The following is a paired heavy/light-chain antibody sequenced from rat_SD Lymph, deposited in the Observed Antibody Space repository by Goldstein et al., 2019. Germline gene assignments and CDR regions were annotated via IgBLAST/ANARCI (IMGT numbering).Light chain of an antibody. J-gene: IGKJ1*01. V-gene: IGKV8S4*01. Sequence: DIVMTQTPSSQAVSAGEKVTMSCKSSQSLLYSENKKNYLAWYQQKPGQSPKLLISWASTRESGVPDRFIGSGSGTDFTLTISSVQAEDLAVYYCEQYYDTPTFGGGTKLELK. CDR2: WAS. CDR1: QSLLYSENKKNY. CDR3: EQYYDTPT.
Heavy chain of an antibody. CDR3: ARRGDDGSFDY. CDR2: ISSSSSYI. V-gene: IGHV5-34*01. Sequence: EVQLVESGGGLVQPGRSLKLSCLASGFTFSNYGMNWIRQAPGKGLEWVASISSSSSYIYYADTVKGRFTISRDNAKNTLYLQMTSLRSEDTALYYCARRGDDGSFDYWGQGVMVTVSS. D-gene: IGHD1-12*03. CDR1: GFTFSNYG. J-gene: IGHJ2*01.